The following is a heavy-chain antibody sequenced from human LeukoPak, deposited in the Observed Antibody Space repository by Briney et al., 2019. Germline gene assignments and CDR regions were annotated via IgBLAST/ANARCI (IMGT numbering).Heavy chain of an antibody. CDR1: GGSITSHF. J-gene: IGHJ5*01. V-gene: IGHV4-59*11. Sequence: SETQSLTCSVAGGSITSHFWSWIRQPPGKGLEWIGYIHYSGSTNYNPSLKSRVTISPDTSKNQLFLKLNSVTAAATAVYYCARLVWLGESPGSWFDSRGQGTLVTVSS. CDR2: IHYSGST. CDR3: ARLVWLGESPGSWFDS. D-gene: IGHD3-10*01.